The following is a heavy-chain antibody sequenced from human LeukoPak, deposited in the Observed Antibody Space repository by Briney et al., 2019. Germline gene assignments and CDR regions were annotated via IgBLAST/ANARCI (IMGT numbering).Heavy chain of an antibody. J-gene: IGHJ5*02. V-gene: IGHV4-39*07. CDR3: ARDWNYNWFDT. D-gene: IGHD1-7*01. Sequence: PSETLSLTCTVAGGSIRTSSYYWGWVRQPPGKGLEWIGSTYYSGNPYYNPSLKSRVSISIDTSKNQLSLRLSSVTAADTAVYYCARDWNYNWFDTWGQGTLVTVSS. CDR2: TYYSGNP. CDR1: GGSIRTSSYY.